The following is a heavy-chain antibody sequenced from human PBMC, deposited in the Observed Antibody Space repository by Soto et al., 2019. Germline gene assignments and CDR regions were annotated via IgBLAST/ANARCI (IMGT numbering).Heavy chain of an antibody. J-gene: IGHJ4*02. CDR3: SPDPNVLVQGFVVFGY. V-gene: IGHV3-15*01. CDR2: IKSKTDGGTT. CDR1: GFTFTYAW. Sequence: EVQLVESGGGLIKPGGSLRLSCEASGFTFTYAWMSWARQAPGKGLEWVGRIKSKTDGGTTDYAAPVKGRFIISRDDSKNTVYLQMNSLKTEDTAVYYCSPDPNVLVQGFVVFGYWGKGTLVTVSS. D-gene: IGHD2-15*01.